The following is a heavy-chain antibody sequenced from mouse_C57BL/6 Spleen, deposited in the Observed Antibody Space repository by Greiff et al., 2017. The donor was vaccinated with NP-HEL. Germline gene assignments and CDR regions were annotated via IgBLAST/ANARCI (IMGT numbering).Heavy chain of an antibody. CDR2: IHPNSGST. D-gene: IGHD1-1*01. CDR1: GYTFTSYW. Sequence: VQLQQSGAELVKPGASVKLSCKASGYTFTSYWMHWVKQRPGQGLEWIGMIHPNSGSTNYNEKFKSKATLTVDKSSSTAYMQLSSLTSEDSAVYYGARDPYYYGSSHAMDYWGQGTSVTVSS. J-gene: IGHJ4*01. V-gene: IGHV1-64*01. CDR3: ARDPYYYGSSHAMDY.